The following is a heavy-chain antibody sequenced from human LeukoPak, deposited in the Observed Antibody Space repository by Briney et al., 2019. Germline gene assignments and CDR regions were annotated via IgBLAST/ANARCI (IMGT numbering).Heavy chain of an antibody. CDR2: ISGSGGST. V-gene: IGHV3-23*01. CDR3: AKDLSRHTAAGSPFDY. CDR1: GFTFSSYA. Sequence: GRSLRLSCAASGFTFSSYAMSWVRQAPGKGLEWVSAISGSGGSTYYADSVKGRFTISRDNSKNTLYLQMNSLRAEDTAVYYCAKDLSRHTAAGSPFDYWGQGTLVTVSS. D-gene: IGHD6-13*01. J-gene: IGHJ4*02.